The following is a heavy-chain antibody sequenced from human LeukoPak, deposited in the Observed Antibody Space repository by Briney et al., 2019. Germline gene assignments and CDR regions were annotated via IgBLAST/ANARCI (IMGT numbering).Heavy chain of an antibody. Sequence: GESLKISCQGSGYSFTSYWIGWVRQMPGKGLEWMGIIYPGDSDTRYSPSFQGQVTISADKSISTAYLQWSSLKASDIAMYYCARTYYDFWSGYSDHYYGMDVWGQGTTVTVSS. CDR1: GYSFTSYW. D-gene: IGHD3-3*01. CDR3: ARTYYDFWSGYSDHYYGMDV. V-gene: IGHV5-51*01. CDR2: IYPGDSDT. J-gene: IGHJ6*02.